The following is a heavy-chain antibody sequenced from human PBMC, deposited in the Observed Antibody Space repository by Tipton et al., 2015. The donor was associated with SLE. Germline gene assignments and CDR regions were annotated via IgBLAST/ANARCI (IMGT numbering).Heavy chain of an antibody. CDR2: IYYSGST. J-gene: IGHJ2*01. CDR3: ARDKGDGWGSFFDL. Sequence: TLSLTCTVSGGSISSGGYYWSWIRQHPGKGLEWIGYIYYSGSTYYNPSLKSRVTISVDTSKNQFSLKLSSVTAADTAVYYCARDKGDGWGSFFDLWGRGTLVTVSS. V-gene: IGHV4-31*03. D-gene: IGHD5-24*01. CDR1: GGSISSGGYY.